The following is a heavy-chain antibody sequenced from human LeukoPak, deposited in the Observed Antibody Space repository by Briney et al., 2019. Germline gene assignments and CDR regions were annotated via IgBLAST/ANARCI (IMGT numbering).Heavy chain of an antibody. CDR3: ARGLAAAYDYNWFDP. CDR1: GGSISSYY. J-gene: IGHJ5*02. D-gene: IGHD5-12*01. V-gene: IGHV4-4*07. CDR2: IYATGTT. Sequence: SETLSLTCTVSGGSISSYYWSWVRQAAGKGLEWIGRIYATGTTRYNPSLQSRVIMSVDMSKNQFSLKLTSVTAADTAVYFCARGLAAAYDYNWFDPWGQGILVTVSS.